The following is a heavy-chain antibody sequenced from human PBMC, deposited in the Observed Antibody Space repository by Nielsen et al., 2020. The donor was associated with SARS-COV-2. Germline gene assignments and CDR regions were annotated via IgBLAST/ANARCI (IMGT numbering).Heavy chain of an antibody. CDR1: SGSISSGGYY. D-gene: IGHD1-26*01. Sequence: SETLSLTCTVSSGSISSGGYYWSWIRQHPGKGLEWIGYIYYSGSTYYNPSLKSRVTISVDTSKNQFSLKLSSVTAADTAVYYCARCIVGATLDAFDIWGQGTMVTVSS. CDR3: ARCIVGATLDAFDI. CDR2: IYYSGST. V-gene: IGHV4-31*03. J-gene: IGHJ3*02.